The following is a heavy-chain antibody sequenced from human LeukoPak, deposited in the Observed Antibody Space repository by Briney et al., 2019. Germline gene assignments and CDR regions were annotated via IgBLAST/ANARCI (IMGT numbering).Heavy chain of an antibody. Sequence: GGSLRLSCAASGFTFNTYSMNWVRQVPGVGLEWVSCISSSSSYRYYADSVQGRFTISRDNAKNSLYLQMNSLRDEDTAVYYCARGSTIFGVVINFQHWGQGTLVTVSS. V-gene: IGHV3-21*01. J-gene: IGHJ1*01. CDR2: ISSSSSYR. CDR1: GFTFNTYS. CDR3: ARGSTIFGVVINFQH. D-gene: IGHD3-3*01.